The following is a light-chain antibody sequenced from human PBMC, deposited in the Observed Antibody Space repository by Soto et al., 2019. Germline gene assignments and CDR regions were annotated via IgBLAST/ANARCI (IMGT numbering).Light chain of an antibody. CDR3: HQYNNWLT. V-gene: IGKV3-15*01. Sequence: EIVLTQSPDTLSVSPGEGATFSCRASQTVYSDLAWYQQKPGQAPSLLIYGASTRATGIPARFSGRGSGTEFTLTIRSLKSEDFAVYYCHQYNNWLTFGGGTKLDIK. CDR2: GAS. J-gene: IGKJ4*01. CDR1: QTVYSD.